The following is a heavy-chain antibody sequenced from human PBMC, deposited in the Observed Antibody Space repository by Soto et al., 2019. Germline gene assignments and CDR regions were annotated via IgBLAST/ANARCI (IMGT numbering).Heavy chain of an antibody. Sequence: SLRLSCAASGFTFSDYYMSWIRQAPGKGLEWVSYISSSGSTIYYADSVKGRFTISRDNAKNSLYLQMNSLRAEDTAVYYCARVSTYYYDSSGYKYYYYYGMDVWGQGTTVTVSS. V-gene: IGHV3-11*01. D-gene: IGHD3-22*01. J-gene: IGHJ6*02. CDR3: ARVSTYYYDSSGYKYYYYYGMDV. CDR2: ISSSGSTI. CDR1: GFTFSDYY.